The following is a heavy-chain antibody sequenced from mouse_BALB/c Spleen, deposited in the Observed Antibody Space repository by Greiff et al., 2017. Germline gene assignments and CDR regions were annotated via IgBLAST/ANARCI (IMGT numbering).Heavy chain of an antibody. CDR1: GFTFSSYA. J-gene: IGHJ4*01. CDR2: ISSGGST. CDR3: ARYGGAMITRVYAMDD. Sequence: EVMLVESGGGLVKPGGSLTLSCAASGFTFSSYAMSWVRQTPEKRLEWVASISSGGSTYYPDSVKGRFTISRDNARNILYLQMSCLRSEDTAMYYCARYGGAMITRVYAMDDWGQGTSVTVSS. V-gene: IGHV5-6-5*01. D-gene: IGHD2-4*01.